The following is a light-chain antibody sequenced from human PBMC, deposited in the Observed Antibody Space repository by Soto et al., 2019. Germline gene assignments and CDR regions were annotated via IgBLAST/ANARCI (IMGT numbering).Light chain of an antibody. CDR3: NSYTSSSTYV. Sequence: QSVLTPPASVSGSPGQSITISCTGTTSDVGRYNYVSWYQQHPGKAPKLIIYDVSNRPSGVSNRFSGSKSGNTASLTISGLQAEDEADYYCNSYTSSSTYVFGTGTKVTVL. CDR2: DVS. V-gene: IGLV2-14*01. CDR1: TSDVGRYNY. J-gene: IGLJ1*01.